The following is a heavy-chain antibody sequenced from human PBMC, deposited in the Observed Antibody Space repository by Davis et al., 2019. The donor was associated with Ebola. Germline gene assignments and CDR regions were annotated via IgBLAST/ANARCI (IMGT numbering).Heavy chain of an antibody. Sequence: PSETLSLTCTVSGGSISSYYWSWIRQPPGKGLEWIGYIYYSGSTNYNPSLKSRVTISVDTSKNQFSLKLSSVTAADTAVYYCAREARRYYGMDVWGQGTTVTVSS. D-gene: IGHD3-9*01. CDR2: IYYSGST. CDR1: GGSISSYY. V-gene: IGHV4-59*01. CDR3: AREARRYYGMDV. J-gene: IGHJ6*02.